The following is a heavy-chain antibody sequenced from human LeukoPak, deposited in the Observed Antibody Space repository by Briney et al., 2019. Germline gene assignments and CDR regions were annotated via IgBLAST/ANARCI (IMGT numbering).Heavy chain of an antibody. D-gene: IGHD3-10*01. Sequence: GGSLRLSCAASGFTFSSYGMSWVRQAPGKGLEWVSAISGSGGSTYYADSVKGRFTISRDNSKNTLYLQMNSLRAEDTAVYYCAKDAYYGSGSPGYFDYRGQGTLVTVSS. CDR2: ISGSGGST. CDR1: GFTFSSYG. CDR3: AKDAYYGSGSPGYFDY. J-gene: IGHJ4*02. V-gene: IGHV3-23*01.